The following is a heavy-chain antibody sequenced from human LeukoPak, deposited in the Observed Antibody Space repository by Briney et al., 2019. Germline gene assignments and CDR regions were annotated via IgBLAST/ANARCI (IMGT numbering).Heavy chain of an antibody. CDR1: GYTFTSYG. V-gene: IGHV1-18*01. J-gene: IGHJ4*02. Sequence: ASVKVSCKASGYTFTSYGISWVRQAPGQGLEWMGWINAYNGNTNYAQKLQGRVTMTTDTSTSTAYMELRSLRSDDTAVYYCARNPYYYDSSGDWGYWGQGTLVTVSS. CDR3: ARNPYYYDSSGDWGY. D-gene: IGHD3-22*01. CDR2: INAYNGNT.